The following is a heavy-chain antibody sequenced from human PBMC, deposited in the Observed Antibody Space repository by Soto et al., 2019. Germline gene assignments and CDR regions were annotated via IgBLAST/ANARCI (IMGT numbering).Heavy chain of an antibody. CDR2: INHGGST. D-gene: IGHD5-12*01. V-gene: IGHV4-34*01. CDR1: GGSFSGYY. CDR3: ARWKVIVATMRSYYYAMDV. Sequence: QVQLQQWGAGLLKPSETLSLTCAVYGGSFSGYYWSWIRQPPGKGLEWIGEINHGGSTNYNPSLKSRVTISVDTSKTQFSLKLSSVTAADTAVYYCARWKVIVATMRSYYYAMDVWGQGTTVTVSS. J-gene: IGHJ6*02.